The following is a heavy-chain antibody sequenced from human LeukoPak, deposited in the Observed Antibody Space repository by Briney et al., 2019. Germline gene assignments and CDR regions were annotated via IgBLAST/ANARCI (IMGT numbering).Heavy chain of an antibody. CDR2: IYYSGST. D-gene: IGHD3-22*01. J-gene: IGHJ4*02. Sequence: SETLSLTCTVSGGSISSGDYYWSWIRQPPGKGLEWIGYIYYSGSTYYNPSLKSRVTISVDTSKNQFSLKLSSVTAADTAVYYCARDQGYYDSSGYSDIFDYWGQGTLVTVSS. CDR3: ARDQGYYDSSGYSDIFDY. V-gene: IGHV4-30-4*01. CDR1: GGSISSGDYY.